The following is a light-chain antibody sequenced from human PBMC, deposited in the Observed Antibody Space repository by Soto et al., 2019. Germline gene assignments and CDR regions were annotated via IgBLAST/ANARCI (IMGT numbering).Light chain of an antibody. J-gene: IGKJ5*01. V-gene: IGKV1-9*01. CDR1: HDISTY. Sequence: EIQLTQSPALLSVSVGDRVTITCLASHDISTYLAWYQQKPGKAPKLMIYEASTLQSGVPSRFSGSGSGTEFTLTISGLLPEDFATYHCQQLNTLPFTFGQGTRREIK. CDR3: QQLNTLPFT. CDR2: EAS.